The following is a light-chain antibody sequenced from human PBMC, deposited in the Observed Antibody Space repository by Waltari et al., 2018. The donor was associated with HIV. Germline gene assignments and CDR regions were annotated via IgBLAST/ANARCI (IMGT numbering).Light chain of an antibody. Sequence: QSALTQPASVSGSPGQSITVSCTGTSSDVGGYNFVSWYQKHPGKAPKLIIFDVFKRPAGVSERFSGSRSGNTASLTVSGLQAEDEADYYCCSYAGSRTWVFGGGTALTVL. CDR3: CSYAGSRTWV. V-gene: IGLV2-23*02. CDR1: SSDVGGYNF. CDR2: DVF. J-gene: IGLJ3*02.